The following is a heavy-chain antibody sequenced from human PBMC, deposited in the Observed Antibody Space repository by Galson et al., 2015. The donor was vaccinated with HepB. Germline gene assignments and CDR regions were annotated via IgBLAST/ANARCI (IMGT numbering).Heavy chain of an antibody. CDR3: TSTSMASPGHH. V-gene: IGHV3-7*03. Sequence: GLEWIGNIKPDGTEKYYADSMKGRFTIYRDNARNSVYLQIYNVRADDTAVYYCTSTSMASPGHHWGQGTLVTVSS. D-gene: IGHD6-13*01. CDR2: IKPDGTEK. J-gene: IGHJ4*02.